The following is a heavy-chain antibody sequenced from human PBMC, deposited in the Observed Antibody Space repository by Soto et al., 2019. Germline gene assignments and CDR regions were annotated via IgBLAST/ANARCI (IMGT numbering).Heavy chain of an antibody. D-gene: IGHD6-13*01. CDR2: IIPIFGTA. CDR1: GGTFSSYA. J-gene: IGHJ4*02. Sequence: SVKVSCKAAGGTFSSYAISWVRQAPGQGLEWMGGIIPIFGTANYAQKFQGRVTITADESTSTAYMELSSLRSEDTAVYYCATQEDGYSSSWFDYWGQGTLVTVSS. CDR3: ATQEDGYSSSWFDY. V-gene: IGHV1-69*13.